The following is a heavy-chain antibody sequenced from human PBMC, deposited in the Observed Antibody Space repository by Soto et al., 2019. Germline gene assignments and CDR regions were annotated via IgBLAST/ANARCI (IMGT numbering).Heavy chain of an antibody. CDR3: ARDDIPGRAVATYGMDV. D-gene: IGHD6-19*01. J-gene: IGHJ6*02. CDR1: GVIFSNFG. Sequence: PGGSLRLSFAASGVIFSNFGMHWVRQARVKGLEWVAVIWYDGSNEYYADSVKGRFTISKDNSKNTLYLQMNSLRAEDTAVYYCARDDIPGRAVATYGMDVWGQGTTVTV. CDR2: IWYDGSNE. V-gene: IGHV3-33*01.